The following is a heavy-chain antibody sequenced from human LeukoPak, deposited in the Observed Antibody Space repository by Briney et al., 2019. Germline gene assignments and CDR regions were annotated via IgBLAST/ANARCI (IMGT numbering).Heavy chain of an antibody. J-gene: IGHJ3*02. CDR2: FDPEDGET. CDR1: GYTLTELS. D-gene: IGHD6-19*01. CDR3: ASSGSNGWYGGADAFDI. V-gene: IGHV1-24*01. Sequence: GASVKVSCKVSGYTLTELSMHWVRQAPGKGLEWMGGFDPEDGETIYAKKFQGRITMTEDTSTDTAYMELSSLRSDDTAVYYCASSGSNGWYGGADAFDIWGQGTMVTVSS.